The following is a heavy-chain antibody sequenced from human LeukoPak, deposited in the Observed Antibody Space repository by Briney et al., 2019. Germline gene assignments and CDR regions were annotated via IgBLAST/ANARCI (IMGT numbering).Heavy chain of an antibody. J-gene: IGHJ6*02. D-gene: IGHD3-3*01. CDR2: ISAYNGNT. CDR3: ARAHYDFWSGYYYYYYGMDI. Sequence: ASVKVSCKASGYTFTSYGISWVRQAPGQGLEWMGSISAYNGNTNYAQKLQGRVTMTTDTSTSTAYMELRSLRSDDTAVYYCARAHYDFWSGYYYYYYGMDIWGQGTTVTVSS. CDR1: GYTFTSYG. V-gene: IGHV1-18*01.